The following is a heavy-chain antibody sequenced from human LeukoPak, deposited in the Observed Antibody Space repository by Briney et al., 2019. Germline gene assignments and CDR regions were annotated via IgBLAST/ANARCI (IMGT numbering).Heavy chain of an antibody. CDR2: IYYSGST. J-gene: IGHJ4*02. Sequence: SETLSLTCAVYGGSFSGYYWSWIRQPPGKGLEWIGYIYYSGSTNYNPSLKSRVTISVDTSKNQFSLKLSSVTAADTAVYYCARVLRAYRPGPFDYWGQGTLVTVSS. V-gene: IGHV4-59*01. CDR3: ARVLRAYRPGPFDY. CDR1: GGSFSGYY. D-gene: IGHD2-2*01.